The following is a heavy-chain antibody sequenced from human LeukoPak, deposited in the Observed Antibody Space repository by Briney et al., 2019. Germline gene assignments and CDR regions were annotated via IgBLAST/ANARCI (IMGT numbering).Heavy chain of an antibody. CDR3: TRDRSRAEDD. CDR2: INQGGSDK. Sequence: GGSLRLSCAASGFTFSGHWMSWVRQAPGKGLEWVANINQGGSDKYYVDSVKGRFTISRDNANNLVYLQMNSLRGEDTAVYYCTRDRSRAEDDWGQGTLVTVSS. D-gene: IGHD1-14*01. CDR1: GFTFSGHW. V-gene: IGHV3-7*01. J-gene: IGHJ4*02.